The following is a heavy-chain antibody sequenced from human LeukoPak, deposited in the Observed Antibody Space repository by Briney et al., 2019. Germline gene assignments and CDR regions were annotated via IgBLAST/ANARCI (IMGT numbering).Heavy chain of an antibody. J-gene: IGHJ1*01. D-gene: IGHD3-3*01. V-gene: IGHV3-74*01. CDR3: LLIILGGSSQH. CDR1: EFTFNNYW. Sequence: GGSLRLSCAASEFTFNNYWMHWVRQAPGKGLVWVSRIKNDGKITTYADSVKGRFTTSRDNAKNTFYLQMNSLRVEDAAVYYCLLIILGGSSQHWGQGTLVTVSS. CDR2: IKNDGKIT.